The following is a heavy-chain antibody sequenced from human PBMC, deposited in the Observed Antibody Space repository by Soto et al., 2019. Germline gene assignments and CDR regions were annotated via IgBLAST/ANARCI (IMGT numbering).Heavy chain of an antibody. V-gene: IGHV4-39*01. CDR3: APLSVSLRGPYGIHA. J-gene: IGHJ6*02. Sequence: SETLSLTCSVSGYSVTSSDYYWAWIRQPPGKGLEWIGMMFYSWLTYYNPFLKNRVTLSVDTYKTQFPVRLTSVTAEHPAVYYCAPLSVSLRGPYGIHAWGQGTTAPVSS. CDR1: GYSVTSSDYY. D-gene: IGHD4-17*01. CDR2: MFYSWLT.